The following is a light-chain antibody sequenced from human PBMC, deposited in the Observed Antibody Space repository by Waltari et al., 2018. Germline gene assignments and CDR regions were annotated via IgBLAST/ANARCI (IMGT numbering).Light chain of an antibody. CDR3: QVWDSGTAV. Sequence: SYDLTQPLSVSVALGQTARLSCGGNNIGGKNVHWYQQKAGQAPLLVIYRDKNRPSRIPERFSGSNSENTATLTISRAQAADEADYYCQVWDSGTAVFGGGTQLTVL. J-gene: IGLJ7*01. CDR2: RDK. V-gene: IGLV3-9*01. CDR1: NIGGKN.